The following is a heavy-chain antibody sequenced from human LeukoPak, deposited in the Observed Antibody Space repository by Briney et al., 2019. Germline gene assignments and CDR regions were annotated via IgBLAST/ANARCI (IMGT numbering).Heavy chain of an antibody. CDR2: LSHSGSS. Sequence: SETLSLTCTVSGGSVSSYYWSWIRRPPGRGLEWIAYLSHSGSSDSNPSLTSRVTTLVDTSKNQFSLKLTSVTAADTAVYYCARARYANARYAFDIWGHGTMVTVSS. D-gene: IGHD2-2*01. V-gene: IGHV4-59*02. CDR3: ARARYANARYAFDI. J-gene: IGHJ3*02. CDR1: GGSVSSYY.